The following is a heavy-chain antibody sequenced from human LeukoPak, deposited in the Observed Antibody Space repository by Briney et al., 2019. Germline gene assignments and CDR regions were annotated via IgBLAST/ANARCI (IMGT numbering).Heavy chain of an antibody. J-gene: IGHJ4*02. V-gene: IGHV3-30*18. CDR2: ISYDGSNK. D-gene: IGHD5-24*01. Sequence: PGGSLRPSCAASGFTFSSYGMHWVRQAPGKGLEWVAVISYDGSNKYYADSVKGRFTISRDNSKNTLYLQMNSLRAEDTAVYYCAKDFRDGYNPGYWGQGTLVTVSS. CDR3: AKDFRDGYNPGY. CDR1: GFTFSSYG.